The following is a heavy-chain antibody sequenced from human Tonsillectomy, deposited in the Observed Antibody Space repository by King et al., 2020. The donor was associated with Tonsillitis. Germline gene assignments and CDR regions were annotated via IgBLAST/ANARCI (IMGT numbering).Heavy chain of an antibody. D-gene: IGHD3-22*01. CDR2: ISYDGSNK. J-gene: IGHJ1*01. V-gene: IGHV3-30*18. CDR1: GFTFSSYG. CDR3: AKDPYYYDSSGYLEYFQH. Sequence: VQLVESGGGVVQPGRSLRLSCAASGFTFSSYGMHWVCQAPGKGLEWVAVISYDGSNKYYADSVKGRFTISRDNSKNTLYLQMNSLRAEDTAVYYCAKDPYYYDSSGYLEYFQHWGQGTLVTVSS.